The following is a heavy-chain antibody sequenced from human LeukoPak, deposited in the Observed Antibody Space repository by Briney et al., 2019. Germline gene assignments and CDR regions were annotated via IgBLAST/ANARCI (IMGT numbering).Heavy chain of an antibody. V-gene: IGHV3-9*02. CDR1: GVTSFDNA. J-gene: IGHJ3*02. D-gene: IGHD1-1*01. CDR3: ARRSGGTHAFDI. CDR2: ISWKSGSR. Sequence: PRGSLRLSSAASGVTSFDNAMHWGRHAPRGGVWRVLSISWKSGSRGYADSVKGRFTISRDNDRNSLYLQMNSLGAEDTALYYCARRSGGTHAFDIWGQGTMVTVSS.